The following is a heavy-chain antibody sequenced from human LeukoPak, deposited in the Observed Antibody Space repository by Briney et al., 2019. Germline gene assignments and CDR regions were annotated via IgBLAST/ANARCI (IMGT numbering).Heavy chain of an antibody. Sequence: GGSLSLSCAASGFTFSSFDMHWVRQPTGQGLEWVSTIGTASDTYYPGSVEGRFTLSRDNAKNSLYLQMNSLTAGDTAVYYCARGPPRGKYYYMDVWGKGTTVTVSS. D-gene: IGHD1-1*01. CDR1: GFTFSSFD. V-gene: IGHV3-13*01. CDR2: IGTASDT. CDR3: ARGPPRGKYYYMDV. J-gene: IGHJ6*03.